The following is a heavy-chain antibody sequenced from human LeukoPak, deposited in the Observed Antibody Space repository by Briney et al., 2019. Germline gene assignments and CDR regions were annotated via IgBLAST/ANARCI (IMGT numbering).Heavy chain of an antibody. CDR1: GFTFSSYG. D-gene: IGHD1-14*01. CDR3: VKAREGPEDY. Sequence: GGSLRLSCAASGFTFSSYGMHWVRQAPGKGLEWVAVISYDGSNKYYADSVKGRFTISRDNSKNTLYLQMNSLRAEDTAVYYCVKAREGPEDYWGQGTLVTVSS. V-gene: IGHV3-30*18. CDR2: ISYDGSNK. J-gene: IGHJ4*02.